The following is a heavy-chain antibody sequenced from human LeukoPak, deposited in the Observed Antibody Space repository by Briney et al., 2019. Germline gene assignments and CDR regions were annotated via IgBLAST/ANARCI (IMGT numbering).Heavy chain of an antibody. CDR1: GGAITNVDYY. CDR3: ARYSGSHYAFDI. D-gene: IGHD1-26*01. J-gene: IGHJ3*02. Sequence: SETLSLTCTVSGGAITNVDYYWGWIRQAPGKGLEWIGNIYYTGNTFYNPSLKSRVTISVDTSKTQFSLKLIPVTAADTAVYHCARYSGSHYAFDIWGQGTVVTVSS. CDR2: IYYTGNT. V-gene: IGHV4-39*01.